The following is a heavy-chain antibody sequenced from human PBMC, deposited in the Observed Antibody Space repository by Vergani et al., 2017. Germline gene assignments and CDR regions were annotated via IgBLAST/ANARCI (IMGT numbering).Heavy chain of an antibody. D-gene: IGHD5-24*01. J-gene: IGHJ4*02. CDR1: GFTFSSYA. CDR3: AKGRRWLQLRPFDY. Sequence: EVQLLESGGGLVQPGGSLRLSCAASGFTFSSYAMSWVRQAPGKGLEWVSAISGSGGSTYYADSVKGRFTISRDTSKNTLFLQRNSLRAEDTAVYYCAKGRRWLQLRPFDYWGQGTLVTVSS. V-gene: IGHV3-23*01. CDR2: ISGSGGST.